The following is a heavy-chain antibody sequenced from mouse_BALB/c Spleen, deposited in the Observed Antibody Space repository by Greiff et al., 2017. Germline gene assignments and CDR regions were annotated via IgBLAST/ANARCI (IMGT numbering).Heavy chain of an antibody. V-gene: IGHV3-2*02. CDR1: GYSITSDYA. CDR2: ISYSGST. CDR3: ARGGTAYFDY. J-gene: IGHJ2*01. D-gene: IGHD1-2*01. Sequence: DVKLVESGPGLVKPSQSLSHTCTVTGYSITSDYAWNWIRQFPGNKLEWMGYISYSGSTSYNPSLKSRISITRDTSKNQFFLQLNSVTTEDTATYYCARGGTAYFDYWGQGTTLTVSS.